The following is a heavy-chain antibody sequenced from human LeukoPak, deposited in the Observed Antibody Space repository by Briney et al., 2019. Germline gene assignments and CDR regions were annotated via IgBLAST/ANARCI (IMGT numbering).Heavy chain of an antibody. CDR3: ARGRTLRFLEWFVFDY. J-gene: IGHJ4*02. Sequence: PGGSLRFSCAASGFTVSSNYMSWVRQAPGKGLEWVSVIYSGGSTYYADSVKGRFTISRDNSKNTLYLQMNSLRAEDTAVYYCARGRTLRFLEWFVFDYWGQGTLVTVSS. CDR2: IYSGGST. CDR1: GFTVSSNY. D-gene: IGHD3-3*01. V-gene: IGHV3-66*02.